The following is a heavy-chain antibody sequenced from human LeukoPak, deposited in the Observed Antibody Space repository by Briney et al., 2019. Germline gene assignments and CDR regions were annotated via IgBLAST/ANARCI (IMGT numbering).Heavy chain of an antibody. Sequence: SETLSLTCAVYGGSFSGYSWTWIRQPPGKGLEWIGEFNHSGSTNYNPSLKSRVTISVDTSKNQFSLKLTSVTAADTAVYYCARVRLPPYYYYYYYMDVCGKGTTVTVSS. CDR1: GGSFSGYS. J-gene: IGHJ6*03. D-gene: IGHD5-18*01. CDR2: FNHSGST. CDR3: ARVRLPPYYYYYYYMDV. V-gene: IGHV4-34*01.